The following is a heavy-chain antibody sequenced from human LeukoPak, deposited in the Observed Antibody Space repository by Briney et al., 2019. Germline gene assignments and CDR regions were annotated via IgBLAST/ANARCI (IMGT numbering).Heavy chain of an antibody. D-gene: IGHD1-7*01. CDR3: TTDHADWNYNYFDY. Sequence: PGRSLPLSCVASGFSFLNAWMRWVSPAPGKGLGWVGRIKGKTDGGTTDYAAHMKGRFTISIDDSKNTLYLQMSSLKTEDTAVYYCTTDHADWNYNYFDYWGQGTLVSVSS. CDR2: IKGKTDGGTT. J-gene: IGHJ4*02. V-gene: IGHV3-15*01. CDR1: GFSFLNAW.